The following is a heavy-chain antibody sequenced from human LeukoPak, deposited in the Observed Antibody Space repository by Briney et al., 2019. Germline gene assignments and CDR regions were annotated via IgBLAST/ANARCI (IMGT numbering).Heavy chain of an antibody. CDR2: ISTYNTNT. CDR3: ARVFSFGDYIWGSYRYYFDY. D-gene: IGHD3-16*02. V-gene: IGHV1-18*01. CDR1: GYSFTCFG. Sequence: GASVNVSCNASGYSFTCFGISWERHAPGQGLGLMGWISTYNTNTNYAQKYQGRVTMTTDTSTGTAYMELRSLRSDDTAVYFCARVFSFGDYIWGSYRYYFDYWGQGTLVTVSS. J-gene: IGHJ4*02.